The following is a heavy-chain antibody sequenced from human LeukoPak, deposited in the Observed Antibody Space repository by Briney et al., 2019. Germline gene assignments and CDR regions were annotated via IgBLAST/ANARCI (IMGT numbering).Heavy chain of an antibody. CDR1: GYTFTSYD. J-gene: IGHJ3*02. V-gene: IGHV1-8*03. Sequence: ASVKVSCKASGYTFTSYDINWVRQATGQGLEWMGWMNPNSGNTGYAQKFQGRVTITRNTSISTAYIELSSLRSEDTAVYYCARVSGYCSSTSCSDAFDIWGQGTMVTVSS. D-gene: IGHD2-2*01. CDR3: ARVSGYCSSTSCSDAFDI. CDR2: MNPNSGNT.